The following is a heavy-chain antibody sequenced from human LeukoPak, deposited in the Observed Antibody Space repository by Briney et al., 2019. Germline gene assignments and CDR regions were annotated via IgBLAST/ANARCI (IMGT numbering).Heavy chain of an antibody. Sequence: SETLSLTCTVSGGSISSYYWSWIRQPAGKGLEWIGRIYTSGSTNYNASLKCRVSMSVDTSKNQFSLKLSSVTAADTAVFYCARENSGSYREFDYWGQGTLVTVSS. V-gene: IGHV4-4*07. CDR1: GGSISSYY. CDR2: IYTSGST. J-gene: IGHJ4*02. CDR3: ARENSGSYREFDY. D-gene: IGHD1-26*01.